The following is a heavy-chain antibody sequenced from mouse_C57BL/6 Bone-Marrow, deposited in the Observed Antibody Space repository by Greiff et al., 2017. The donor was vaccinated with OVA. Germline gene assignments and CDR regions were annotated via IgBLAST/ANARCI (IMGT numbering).Heavy chain of an antibody. CDR1: GYTFTSYW. Sequence: VQLQQSGTVLARPGASVTMSCKTSGYTFTSYWMHWVKQRPGKGLEWIGAIYTGNSDTRYTQKFKGKANLPAVTSASTAYMELSSLTNEDSAVYYCTSYYGSSIWYVDVWGTGTTVTVSS. CDR3: TSYYGSSIWYVDV. V-gene: IGHV1-5*01. J-gene: IGHJ1*03. CDR2: IYTGNSDT. D-gene: IGHD1-1*01.